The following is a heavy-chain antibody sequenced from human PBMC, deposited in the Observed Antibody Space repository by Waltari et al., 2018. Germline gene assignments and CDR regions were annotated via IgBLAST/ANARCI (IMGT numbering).Heavy chain of an antibody. CDR1: GCSFGSSE. J-gene: IGHJ6*03. D-gene: IGHD2-21*01. CDR3: ARVERSIFYHYYMDV. Sequence: QVQLVQSGAEVKKPGSSVRVSCKASGCSFGSSEINWVRQAPGQGLEWMGGISSNLGTTAYAQKLQGRVTISADESTSTVYMELSRLISEDTAVYYCARVERSIFYHYYMDVWGKGTTVTVSS. CDR2: ISSNLGTT. V-gene: IGHV1-69*01.